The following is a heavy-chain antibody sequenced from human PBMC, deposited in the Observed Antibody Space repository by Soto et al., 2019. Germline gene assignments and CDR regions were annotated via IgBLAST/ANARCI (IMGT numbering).Heavy chain of an antibody. CDR2: IIPIFGTA. D-gene: IGHD3-22*01. Sequence: SVKVSCKASGYTFTSYGISWVRQAPGQGLEWMGGIIPIFGTANYAQKFQGRVTITADESTSTAYMELSSLRSEDTAVYYCARGVHYYDSSGYPENFDYWGQGTLVTVSS. J-gene: IGHJ4*02. CDR1: GYTFTSYG. CDR3: ARGVHYYDSSGYPENFDY. V-gene: IGHV1-69*13.